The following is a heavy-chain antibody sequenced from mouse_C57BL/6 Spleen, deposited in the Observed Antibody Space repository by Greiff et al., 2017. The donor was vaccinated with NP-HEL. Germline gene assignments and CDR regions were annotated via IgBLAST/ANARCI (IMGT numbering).Heavy chain of an antibody. CDR3: ARDYYDYDGYAMDY. J-gene: IGHJ4*01. V-gene: IGHV1-18*01. Sequence: DVKLQESGPELVKPGASVKIPCKASGYTFTDYNMDWVKQSHGKSLEWIGDINPNNGGTIYNQKFKGKATLTVDKSSSTAYMELRSRTSEDTAVYYWARDYYDYDGYAMDYWGQGTSVTVSS. D-gene: IGHD2-4*01. CDR2: INPNNGGT. CDR1: GYTFTDYN.